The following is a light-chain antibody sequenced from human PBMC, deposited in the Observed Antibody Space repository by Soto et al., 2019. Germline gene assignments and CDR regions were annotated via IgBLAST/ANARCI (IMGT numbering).Light chain of an antibody. V-gene: IGLV2-14*01. CDR3: CSFSTSGTHV. CDR1: SSVLGSYDY. Sequence: QSVLTQPASVSGSPGQSITFSCTGTSSVLGSYDYVSWHQQHPGKAPKLIIYDVNNRPSGVSSRFSGSKSGNTASLTISGLQTEDEADYYCCSFSTSGTHVFGTGTKVTVL. J-gene: IGLJ1*01. CDR2: DVN.